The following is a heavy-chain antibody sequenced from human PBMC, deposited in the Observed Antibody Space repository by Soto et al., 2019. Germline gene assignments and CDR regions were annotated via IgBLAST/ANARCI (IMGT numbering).Heavy chain of an antibody. Sequence: QVQLQESGPGLVKPSQTLSLTCTVSGGSISSGGYYWSWIRQHPGKGLEWIGYIYYSGSTYNNPSPKSLVTISDDTAKNQFHLQLSPVTTADKAVYDCAGVGPIYYYCGMDVWGQGTTVTVS. CDR2: IYYSGST. V-gene: IGHV4-31*01. CDR1: GGSISSGGYY. CDR3: AGVGPIYYYCGMDV. J-gene: IGHJ6*02.